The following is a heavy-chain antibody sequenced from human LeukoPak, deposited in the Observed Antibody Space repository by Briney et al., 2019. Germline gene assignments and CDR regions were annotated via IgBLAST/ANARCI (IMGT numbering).Heavy chain of an antibody. CDR3: ARGDVVVVSFDY. Sequence: GGSLRLSCAASGFTFSSYSMNWVRQAPGKGLEWVSSISSSSSSIYYADSLKGRFTISRDNAKNSLYLQMNSLRAEDTALYYCARGDVVVVSFDYWGQGTLVTVSS. CDR1: GFTFSSYS. V-gene: IGHV3-21*01. D-gene: IGHD2-15*01. CDR2: ISSSSSSI. J-gene: IGHJ4*02.